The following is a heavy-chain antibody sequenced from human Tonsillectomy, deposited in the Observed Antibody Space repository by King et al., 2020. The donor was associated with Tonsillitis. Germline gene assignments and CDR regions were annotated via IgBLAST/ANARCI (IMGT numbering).Heavy chain of an antibody. J-gene: IGHJ4*02. CDR2: IYYSGNT. CDR3: ARGMGWLQRDHFDF. V-gene: IGHV4-59*11. D-gene: IGHD5-24*01. Sequence: LQLQESGPGLVKPSETLSLTCTVSGGSISSHYWSWIRQPPGKGLEWIGYIYYSGNTNYNPSLKIRVTLSVDTSKTQFSLKLSSVTAADTAVYYCARGMGWLQRDHFDFWGQGTLVTVSS. CDR1: GGSISSHY.